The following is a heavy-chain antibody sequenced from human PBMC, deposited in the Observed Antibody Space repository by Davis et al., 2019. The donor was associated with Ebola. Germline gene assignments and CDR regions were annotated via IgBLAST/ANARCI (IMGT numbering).Heavy chain of an antibody. V-gene: IGHV4-34*01. J-gene: IGHJ4*02. CDR3: ARHISLAAAGTGFDY. CDR2: INHSGST. CDR1: GGPFRGHY. D-gene: IGHD6-13*01. Sequence: QTPSHPRAVHGGPFRGHYRSWIRQPSGKGLEWNGVINHSGSTNYNPSIKSLVTISVDTSKNQFSLKLSSVNAADTAVYYCARHISLAAAGTGFDYWGQGTLVTVSS.